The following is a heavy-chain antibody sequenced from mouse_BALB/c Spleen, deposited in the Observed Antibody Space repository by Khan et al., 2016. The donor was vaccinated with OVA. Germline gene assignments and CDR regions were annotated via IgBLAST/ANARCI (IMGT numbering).Heavy chain of an antibody. CDR2: INPRSGYT. J-gene: IGHJ2*01. Sequence: QVQLQQSGAELARPGASVKMSCKASGYTFTSYTMHWVTQRPGQGLEWIGYINPRSGYTKYNQKFKDTATLTGDKSSRTAYMQRRSLTSEDSAVYYCARTHERWGQGTTLTVSA. CDR3: ARTHER. V-gene: IGHV1-4*01. CDR1: GYTFTSYT.